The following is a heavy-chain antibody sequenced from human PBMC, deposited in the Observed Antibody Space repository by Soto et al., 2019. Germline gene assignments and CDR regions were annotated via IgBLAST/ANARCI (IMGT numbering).Heavy chain of an antibody. CDR3: ARVVLVPAALEDP. V-gene: IGHV5-10-1*01. CDR2: IDPSDSYT. CDR1: GYIFTSHW. D-gene: IGHD2-2*01. J-gene: IGHJ5*02. Sequence: PGESLKISCKGSGYIFTSHWITWVRQMPGKGLEWIGRIDPSDSYTEYSPSFQGHVSMSLDKSISTAYLQWSSLKASDSAIYYCARVVLVPAALEDPWGQGTQVTVSS.